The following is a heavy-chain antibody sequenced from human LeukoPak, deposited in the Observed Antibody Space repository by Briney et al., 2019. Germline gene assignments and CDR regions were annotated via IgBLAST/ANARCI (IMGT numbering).Heavy chain of an antibody. CDR3: ARGTIAVAGNNNAFDI. D-gene: IGHD6-19*01. CDR1: GFTFDDYG. Sequence: PGGSLRLSCAASGFTFDDYGMSWVRQAPGKGLEWVSGINWNGGSTGYADSVKGRFTISRDNAKNSLYLQMNSLRAEDTAVYYCARGTIAVAGNNNAFDIWGQGTMVTVSS. J-gene: IGHJ3*02. CDR2: INWNGGST. V-gene: IGHV3-20*04.